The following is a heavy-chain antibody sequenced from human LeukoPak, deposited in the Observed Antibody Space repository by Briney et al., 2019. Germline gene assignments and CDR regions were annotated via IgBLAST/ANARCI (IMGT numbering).Heavy chain of an antibody. CDR1: GGSISSYY. CDR3: ARAVRYFDWSLFGNRNDAFDI. V-gene: IGHV4-59*01. J-gene: IGHJ3*02. Sequence: SETLSLTCTVSGGSISSYYWSWIRQPPGKGLEWIGYIYYSGSTNYNPSLKSRVTISVDTSKNQFSLRLSSVTAADTAVYYCARAVRYFDWSLFGNRNDAFDIWGQGTMVTVSS. CDR2: IYYSGST. D-gene: IGHD3-9*01.